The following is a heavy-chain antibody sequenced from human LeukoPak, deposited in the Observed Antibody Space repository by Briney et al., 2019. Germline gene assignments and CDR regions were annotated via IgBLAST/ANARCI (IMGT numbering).Heavy chain of an antibody. CDR3: ARVYGSGYMMYFQH. Sequence: PSQTLSLTCTVSGGSISSGDYYWSWIRQPPGKGLEWIGYIYYSGSTYYNPSLKSRATISVNTSKNQFSLKLSSVTAADTAVYYCARVYGSGYMMYFQHWGQGTLVTVSS. V-gene: IGHV4-30-4*01. CDR2: IYYSGST. J-gene: IGHJ1*01. CDR1: GGSISSGDYY. D-gene: IGHD3-22*01.